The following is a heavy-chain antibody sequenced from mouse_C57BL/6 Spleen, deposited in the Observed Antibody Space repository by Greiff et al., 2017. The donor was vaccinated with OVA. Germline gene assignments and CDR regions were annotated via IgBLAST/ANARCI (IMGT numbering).Heavy chain of an antibody. Sequence: EVKLQQSGPELVKPGASVKISCKASGYTFTDYYMNWVKQSHGKSLEWIGDINPNNGGTSYNQKFKGKATLTVDKSSSTAYMELRSLTSEDSAVYYCASSHYYGSSSAWFAYWGQGTLVTVSA. J-gene: IGHJ3*01. CDR3: ASSHYYGSSSAWFAY. CDR2: INPNNGGT. V-gene: IGHV1-26*01. CDR1: GYTFTDYY. D-gene: IGHD1-1*01.